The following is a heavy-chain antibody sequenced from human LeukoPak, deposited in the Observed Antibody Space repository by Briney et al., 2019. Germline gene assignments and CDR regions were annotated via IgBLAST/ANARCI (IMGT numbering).Heavy chain of an antibody. D-gene: IGHD6-13*01. CDR2: IYTSGST. J-gene: IGHJ3*02. Sequence: SETLSLTCTVSGGSISSGSYYWSWIRQPAGKGLEWIGRIYTSGSTNYNPSLKSRVTISVDTSKNQFSLKLSSVTAADTAVYYCARRIAAAGNDAFDIWGQGTMVTVSS. CDR3: ARRIAAAGNDAFDI. CDR1: GGSISSGSYY. V-gene: IGHV4-61*02.